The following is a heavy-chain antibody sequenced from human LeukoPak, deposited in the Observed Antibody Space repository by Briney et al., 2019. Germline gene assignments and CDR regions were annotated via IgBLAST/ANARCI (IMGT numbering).Heavy chain of an antibody. CDR1: GFTFSSYS. CDR2: IGISSGNT. CDR3: ARDTKYAFDN. J-gene: IGHJ4*02. V-gene: IGHV3-48*01. Sequence: GGSLRLSCAAPGFTFSSYSMNWVRQPPGKGLEWISYIGISSGNTKYADSVKGRFTISGDKAKNSVYLQMNSLRVEDTAVYYCARDTKYAFDNWGQGTLVTVSS. D-gene: IGHD2-2*01.